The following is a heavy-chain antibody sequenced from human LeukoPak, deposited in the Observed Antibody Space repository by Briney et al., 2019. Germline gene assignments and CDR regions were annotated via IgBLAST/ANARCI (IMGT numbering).Heavy chain of an antibody. Sequence: EASVKVSCKASGYTFTSYYMHWVRQAPGQGLEWMGIINPSGGSTSYAQKFQGRVTMTRNTSISTAYMELSSLRSEDTAVYYCARGQAFYAHGYWGQGTLVTVSS. CDR1: GYTFTSYY. CDR3: ARGQAFYAHGY. CDR2: INPSGGST. V-gene: IGHV1-46*01. D-gene: IGHD4-17*01. J-gene: IGHJ4*02.